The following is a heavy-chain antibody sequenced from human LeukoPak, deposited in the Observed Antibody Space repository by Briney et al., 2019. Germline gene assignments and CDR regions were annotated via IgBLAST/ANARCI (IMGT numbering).Heavy chain of an antibody. CDR1: GFPFTDYL. CDR3: SRSLDY. Sequence: GGSLRLSCVTSGFPFTDYLMAWVRQAPGKGMEWVANLNQDGSEQYFAASVKVRFTISRYSAKKPPYLQMYTLRAEDTAIYYCSRSLDYLGQGALVTVSS. J-gene: IGHJ4*02. CDR2: LNQDGSEQ. V-gene: IGHV3-7*01.